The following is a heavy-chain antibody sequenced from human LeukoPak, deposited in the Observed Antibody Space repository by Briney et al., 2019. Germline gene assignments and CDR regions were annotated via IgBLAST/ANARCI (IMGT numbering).Heavy chain of an antibody. J-gene: IGHJ4*02. Sequence: SQTLSLTCTVSGGSISSGDYYWSWLRQPPGKGLEWLGYIYYSGSTYDNPSLKSRVTISVDTSKNQFSLKLSSVTAADTAVYYCARLTTVTTYYFDYWGQGTLVTVSS. D-gene: IGHD4-17*01. CDR1: GGSISSGDYY. CDR3: ARLTTVTTYYFDY. CDR2: IYYSGST. V-gene: IGHV4-30-4*01.